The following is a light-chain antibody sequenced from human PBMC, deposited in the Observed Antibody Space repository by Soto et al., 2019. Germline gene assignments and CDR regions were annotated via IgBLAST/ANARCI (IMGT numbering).Light chain of an antibody. CDR2: MTN. Sequence: QLVLTQPPSASGTPGQTVTISCSGGWYNIGKNLGYWYQHLPGTAPKLLIYMTNQRPSGVPDRFSGSKSGSSASLAVSGLRSEDEAVYYCAAWDDSLRAWVFGGGTKLTVL. J-gene: IGLJ3*02. V-gene: IGLV1-47*01. CDR1: WYNIGKNL. CDR3: AAWDDSLRAWV.